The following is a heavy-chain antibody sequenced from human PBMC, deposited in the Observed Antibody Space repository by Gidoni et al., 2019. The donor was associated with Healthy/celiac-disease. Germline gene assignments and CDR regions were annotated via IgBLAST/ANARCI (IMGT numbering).Heavy chain of an antibody. CDR2: ISSNGGST. V-gene: IGHV3-64D*06. D-gene: IGHD2-15*01. CDR3: ARNLDPKGFAFDI. J-gene: IGHJ3*02. Sequence: EVQLVESGGGLVQPGGSLRLSCSASGFTFSSYAMHWVRQAPGKGLEYVSAISSNGGSTYYADSVKGRFTISRDNSKNTLYLQMSSLRAEDTAVYYCARNLDPKGFAFDIWGQGTMVTVSS. CDR1: GFTFSSYA.